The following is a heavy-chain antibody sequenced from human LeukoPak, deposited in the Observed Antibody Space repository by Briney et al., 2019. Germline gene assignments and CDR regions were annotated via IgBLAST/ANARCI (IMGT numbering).Heavy chain of an antibody. Sequence: PSETLSLTCAVSGYSISSGYYWGWIRQPPGKGLEWIGSIYHSGSTYYNPSLKSRVTISVDTSENQFSLKLSSVTAADTAVYYCARCVETATQTYYFDYWGQGTLVTVSS. D-gene: IGHD5-24*01. CDR2: IYHSGST. V-gene: IGHV4-38-2*01. CDR3: ARCVETATQTYYFDY. J-gene: IGHJ4*02. CDR1: GYSISSGYY.